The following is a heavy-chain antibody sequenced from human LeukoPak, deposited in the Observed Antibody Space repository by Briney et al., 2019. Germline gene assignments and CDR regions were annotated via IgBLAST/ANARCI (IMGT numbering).Heavy chain of an antibody. D-gene: IGHD3-10*01. CDR1: GFTFSGFW. CDR2: IKQDGSER. V-gene: IGHV3-7*01. J-gene: IGHJ4*02. Sequence: GGSLRLSCAASGFTFSGFWMSWVRQTPRKGLEWVANIKQDGSERYYVDSVKGRFTISRDNAKNSLSLQMNSLRVEDTAVYYCARAGSNWHYVYWGQGTLVTVSS. CDR3: ARAGSNWHYVY.